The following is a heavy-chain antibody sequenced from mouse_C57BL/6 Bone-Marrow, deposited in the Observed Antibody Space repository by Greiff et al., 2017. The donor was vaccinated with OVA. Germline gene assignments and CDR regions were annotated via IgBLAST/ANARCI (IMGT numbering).Heavy chain of an antibody. V-gene: IGHV1-5*01. J-gene: IGHJ1*03. Sequence: EVQLQQSGTVLARPGASVKMSCKTSGYTFTSYWMHWVKQRPGQGLEWIGAIYPGNSDTSYNQKFKGKAKLTAVTSASTAYIGLSSLTNEDSAVYYCTREGLPPYWYFDVWGTGTTVTVTS. CDR2: IYPGNSDT. D-gene: IGHD2-4*01. CDR3: TREGLPPYWYFDV. CDR1: GYTFTSYW.